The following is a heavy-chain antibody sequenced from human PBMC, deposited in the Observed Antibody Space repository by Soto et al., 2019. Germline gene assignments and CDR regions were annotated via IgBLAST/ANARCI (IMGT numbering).Heavy chain of an antibody. CDR2: IYYSGST. D-gene: IGHD3-9*01. CDR1: GGSISSYY. CDR3: ARDLTYYDILTGYYNAFDI. V-gene: IGHV4-59*01. J-gene: IGHJ3*02. Sequence: QVQLQESGPGLVKPSETLSLTCTVSGGSISSYYWSWIRQPPGKGLEWIGYIYYSGSTNYNPSLKSRVTISVHTSKNQFSLKLSSVTAADTAVYYCARDLTYYDILTGYYNAFDIWGQGTMVTVSS.